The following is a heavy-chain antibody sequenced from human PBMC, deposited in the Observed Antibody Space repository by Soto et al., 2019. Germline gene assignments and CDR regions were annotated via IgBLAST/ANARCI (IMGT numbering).Heavy chain of an antibody. CDR2: INEDGSQK. Sequence: GGPLRLCCAASEFSFRSYWMTWVRQAPGKGLEWVALINEDGSQKYYVGSVKGRFIISRDNAKDSVYMQMDSLRAGDTAVYFCARVGRYGWDFDHWGQGTLVTVSS. D-gene: IGHD5-18*01. CDR3: ARVGRYGWDFDH. V-gene: IGHV3-7*01. J-gene: IGHJ5*02. CDR1: EFSFRSYW.